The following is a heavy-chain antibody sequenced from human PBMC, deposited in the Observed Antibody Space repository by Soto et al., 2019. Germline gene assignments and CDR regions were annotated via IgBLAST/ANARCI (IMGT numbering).Heavy chain of an antibody. CDR1: GGSISSNYW. J-gene: IGHJ3*02. CDR2: MYHSGST. V-gene: IGHV4-4*02. CDR3: ARLHMITFGGHVYRPFDI. D-gene: IGHD3-16*01. Sequence: QVQLQESGPGLVKPSGTLSLTCEVSGGSISSNYWWGWVRQPPGKGLEWIGEMYHSGSTNYNPSLKSRVTISVDKSNNQFFLDLTSVTAADTAVYYCARLHMITFGGHVYRPFDIWGQGTMVTVSS.